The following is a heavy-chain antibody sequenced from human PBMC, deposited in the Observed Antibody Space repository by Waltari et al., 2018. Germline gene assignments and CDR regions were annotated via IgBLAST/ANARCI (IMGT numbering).Heavy chain of an antibody. V-gene: IGHV3-7*01. CDR3: ARDGELSGAIPFDY. CDR1: GFTFTTYW. D-gene: IGHD1-26*01. CDR2: IKGDGSVK. J-gene: IGHJ4*02. Sequence: EVRLMESGGGLVQPGGSLRLSCAASGFTFTTYWMSWVRQAPGKGLEWVANIKGDGSVKHYVDSARGRFTISRDNARNSLYLLMDSLRDEDTAVYYCARDGELSGAIPFDYWGQGTLVTVSS.